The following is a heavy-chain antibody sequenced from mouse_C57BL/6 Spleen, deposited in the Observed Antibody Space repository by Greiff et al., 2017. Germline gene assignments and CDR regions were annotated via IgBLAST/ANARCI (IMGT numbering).Heavy chain of an antibody. V-gene: IGHV1-74*01. CDR3: APQVGLNAMDY. J-gene: IGHJ4*01. D-gene: IGHD4-1*02. CDR1: GYTFTSYW. Sequence: VQLQQPGAELVKPGASVKVSCKASGYTFTSYWMHWVKQCPGQGLEWIGMIHPSDSATNYKQKFKGQATLTVDKSTSTSYMQISSLTSEDSAVYYCAPQVGLNAMDYWGQGTSVTVSS. CDR2: IHPSDSAT.